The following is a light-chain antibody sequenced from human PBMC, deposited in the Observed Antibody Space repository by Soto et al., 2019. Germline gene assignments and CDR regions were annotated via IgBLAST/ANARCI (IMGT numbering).Light chain of an antibody. CDR2: KVT. V-gene: IGLV2-14*01. J-gene: IGLJ3*02. CDR3: SSYKFSTTLRV. CDR1: INDIGSYNY. Sequence: QSALTQPASVSGSPGQSITLSCAGTINDIGSYNYVSWFQQHPGKAPKLIIYKVTHRPSGISSRFSGSKSGNTASLTISGLQAEDEAVYYCSSYKFSTTLRVFGGGTKLTVL.